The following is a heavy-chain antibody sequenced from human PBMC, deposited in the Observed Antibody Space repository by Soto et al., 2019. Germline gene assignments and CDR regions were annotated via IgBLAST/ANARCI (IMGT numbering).Heavy chain of an antibody. CDR1: GFTFSSYS. J-gene: IGHJ4*01. V-gene: IGHV3-48*04. CDR3: AIGPYCGAESPWHSYY. D-gene: IGHD3-10*01. CDR2: ISGSSSTK. Sequence: GGSLRLSCAASGFTFSSYSMNWVRQAPGKGLEWVSYISGSSSTKYYADSVKGRFTISRDNAKNSLYLQMNSLRAEDTAVYYCAIGPYCGAESPWHSYYRSQRTPVTVSA.